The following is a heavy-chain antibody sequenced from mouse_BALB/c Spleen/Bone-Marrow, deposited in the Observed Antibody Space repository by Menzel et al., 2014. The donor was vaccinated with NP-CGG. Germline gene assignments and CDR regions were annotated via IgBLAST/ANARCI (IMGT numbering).Heavy chain of an antibody. CDR2: IRSKSNNYAT. CDR1: GFTFNTYA. V-gene: IGHV10-1*02. D-gene: IGHD2-1*01. CDR3: VRHGYFGNYYYALDY. Sequence: EVMLVESGGGLVQPKGSLKLSCAASGFTFNTYAMNWVRQAPGKGLEWVARIRSKSNNYATYYADSVKDRFTISRDDSQNMLYLQMNNLETEDTAMYYCVRHGYFGNYYYALDYWGQGTSVTVSS. J-gene: IGHJ4*01.